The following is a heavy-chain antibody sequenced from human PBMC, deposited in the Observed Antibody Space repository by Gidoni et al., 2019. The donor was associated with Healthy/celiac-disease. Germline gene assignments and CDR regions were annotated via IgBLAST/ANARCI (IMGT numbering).Heavy chain of an antibody. Sequence: QVQLQQWGAGLLKPSETLSLTCAVYGGSFSGYYWSWFRQPPGKGLEWIGEINHSGSTNYNPSLKSRVTISVDTSKNQFSLKLSSVTAADTAVYYCAGWGAAGLFDYWGQGTLVTVSS. J-gene: IGHJ4*02. CDR2: INHSGST. CDR1: GGSFSGYY. D-gene: IGHD6-13*01. V-gene: IGHV4-34*01. CDR3: AGWGAAGLFDY.